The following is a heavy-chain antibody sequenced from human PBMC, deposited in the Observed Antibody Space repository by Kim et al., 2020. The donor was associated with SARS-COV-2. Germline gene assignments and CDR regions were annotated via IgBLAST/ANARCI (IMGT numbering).Heavy chain of an antibody. Sequence: ASVKVSCKVSGYTLTELSMHWVRQAPGKGLEWMGGFDPEDGETIYAQKFQGRVTMTEDTSTDTAYMELSSLRSDDTAVYFFATTTIFGVANWFDPLGPGT. J-gene: IGHJ5*02. V-gene: IGHV1-24*01. CDR1: GYTLTELS. CDR2: FDPEDGET. D-gene: IGHD3-3*01. CDR3: ATTTIFGVANWFDP.